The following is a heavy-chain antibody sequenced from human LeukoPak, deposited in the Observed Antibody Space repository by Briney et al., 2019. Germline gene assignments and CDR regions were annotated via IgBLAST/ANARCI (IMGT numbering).Heavy chain of an antibody. CDR3: VREGAVALKHFDL. Sequence: ASVKVSCKALGFSLTNNYMHWVRQAPGQGLEWMGYMRPTDAYTGYAPKFQGRVTVTRDTSTNTLYMELSSLGSDDTAVYYCVREGAVALKHFDLWGQGTLLTVSS. V-gene: IGHV1-46*01. CDR1: GFSLTNNY. J-gene: IGHJ4*02. D-gene: IGHD6-19*01. CDR2: MRPTDAYT.